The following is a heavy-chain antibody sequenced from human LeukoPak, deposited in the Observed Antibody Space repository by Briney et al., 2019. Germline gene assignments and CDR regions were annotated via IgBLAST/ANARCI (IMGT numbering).Heavy chain of an antibody. CDR1: GFTFSTYT. CDR2: ITATSTSI. Sequence: GGSLRLSCTVSGFTFSTYTMNWVRQAPGKGLEWVSSITATSTSIYYADSVKGRLTISRDNAKNSLFLQMSSLRADDTAVYFCAKERPHGMDVWGQGTTVTVSS. CDR3: AKERPHGMDV. J-gene: IGHJ6*02. D-gene: IGHD6-6*01. V-gene: IGHV3-21*06.